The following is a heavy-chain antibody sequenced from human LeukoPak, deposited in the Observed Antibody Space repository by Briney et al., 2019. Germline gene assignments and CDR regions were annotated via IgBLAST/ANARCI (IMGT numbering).Heavy chain of an antibody. V-gene: IGHV3-11*04. CDR3: ARVGEWFYYYYYYMDV. D-gene: IGHD3-3*01. Sequence: GGSLRLSCAASGFTFSDYYMSWIRQAPGKGLEWVSYISSSGSTIYYADSVKGRFTISRDNAKNTLYLQMNSLRAEDTAVYYCARVGEWFYYYYYYMDVWGKGTTVTVSS. CDR2: ISSSGSTI. CDR1: GFTFSDYY. J-gene: IGHJ6*03.